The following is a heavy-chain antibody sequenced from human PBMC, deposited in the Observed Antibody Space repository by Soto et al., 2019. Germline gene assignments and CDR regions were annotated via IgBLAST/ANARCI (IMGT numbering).Heavy chain of an antibody. V-gene: IGHV4-34*01. CDR3: ARVFDFWSGYYRYNWFDP. D-gene: IGHD3-3*01. Sequence: PSETLSLTCAVYGGSFSVYYWSWIRHPPGKGLEWIGEINHSGSTNYNPSLKSRVTISVDTSKNQFSLKLSSVTAADTAVYYCARVFDFWSGYYRYNWFDPWGQGTLVTVSS. CDR1: GGSFSVYY. CDR2: INHSGST. J-gene: IGHJ5*02.